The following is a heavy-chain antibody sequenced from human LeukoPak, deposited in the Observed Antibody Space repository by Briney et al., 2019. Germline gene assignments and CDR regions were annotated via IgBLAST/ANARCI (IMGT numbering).Heavy chain of an antibody. D-gene: IGHD2-15*01. CDR1: GYSFTSYW. J-gene: IGHJ6*02. V-gene: IGHV5-51*01. Sequence: GESLKISCKGSGYSFTSYWIGWVRQMPGKGLEWMGIIYPGDSDTRYSPSFQGQVTISADKSISTAYLQWSSLKASDTAMYYCASHSAAYYYYYGMDVWGQGTTVTVSS. CDR3: ASHSAAYYYYYGMDV. CDR2: IYPGDSDT.